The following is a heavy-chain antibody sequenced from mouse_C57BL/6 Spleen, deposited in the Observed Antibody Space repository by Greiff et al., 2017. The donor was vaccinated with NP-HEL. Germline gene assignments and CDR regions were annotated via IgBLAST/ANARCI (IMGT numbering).Heavy chain of an antibody. Sequence: QVQLQQPGAELVRPGTSVKLSCKASGYTFTSYWMHWVKQRPGQGLEWIGVIDPSDSYTNYNQKFKGKATLTVDTSSTTAYMQLSSLTSEYSAVYYWARAYYSNYEYFDYWGKGTTLTVSS. CDR2: IDPSDSYT. V-gene: IGHV1-59*01. D-gene: IGHD2-5*01. J-gene: IGHJ2*01. CDR3: ARAYYSNYEYFDY. CDR1: GYTFTSYW.